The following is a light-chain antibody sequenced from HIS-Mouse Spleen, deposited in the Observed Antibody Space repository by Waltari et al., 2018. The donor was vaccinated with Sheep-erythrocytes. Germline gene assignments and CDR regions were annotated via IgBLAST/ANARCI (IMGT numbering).Light chain of an antibody. CDR3: CSYAGSSTPWV. Sequence: QSALTQPASVSGSPGQSITIPCTGTSSDVGSYNLVSWYQQHPGKAPKLKIYEGSKRPSGFSKRVSGSKSGNTASLTISGLQAEDEADYYCCSYAGSSTPWVFGGGTKLTVL. CDR1: SSDVGSYNL. V-gene: IGLV2-23*01. CDR2: EGS. J-gene: IGLJ3*02.